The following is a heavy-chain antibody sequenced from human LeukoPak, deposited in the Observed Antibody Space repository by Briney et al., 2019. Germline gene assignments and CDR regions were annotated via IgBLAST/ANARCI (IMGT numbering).Heavy chain of an antibody. CDR1: GFTFSSYG. V-gene: IGHV3-30*18. J-gene: IGHJ6*02. D-gene: IGHD6-19*01. Sequence: GGSLRLSCAASGFTFSSYGMHWVRQAPGKGLEWVAVISYDGSNEYYADSVKGRFTISRDNSKNTLYLQMNSLRAEDTAVYYCAKDSSVAAPYGMDVWGQGTTVTVSS. CDR2: ISYDGSNE. CDR3: AKDSSVAAPYGMDV.